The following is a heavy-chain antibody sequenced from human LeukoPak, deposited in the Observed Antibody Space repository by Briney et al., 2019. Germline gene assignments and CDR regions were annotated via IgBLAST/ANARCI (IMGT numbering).Heavy chain of an antibody. Sequence: SETLSLTCTVSGGSISGYYWSWIRQPPGKALEWIGYIYSRGNTVYNPPLKSRVTITVDTSKNQFSLKLTSVTAVDTAMYYCVRHGGSYFIYWGQGTLVTVSS. CDR2: IYSRGNT. J-gene: IGHJ4*02. V-gene: IGHV4-4*09. CDR1: GGSISGYY. CDR3: VRHGGSYFIY. D-gene: IGHD3-10*01.